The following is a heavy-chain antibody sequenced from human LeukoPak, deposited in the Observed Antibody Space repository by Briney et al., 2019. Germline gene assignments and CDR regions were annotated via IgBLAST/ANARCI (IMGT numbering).Heavy chain of an antibody. J-gene: IGHJ4*02. CDR3: AREGLTGWVEFWDS. D-gene: IGHD3-9*01. Sequence: GASVKVSCKASGYTFTGYYMHWVRQAPGQGLEWMGWINPNSGGTNYAQKFQARVTMTTDTSFSTAYMELSSLRSDDTAVYYCAREGLTGWVEFWDSWGQGTLVTVSS. V-gene: IGHV1-2*02. CDR2: INPNSGGT. CDR1: GYTFTGYY.